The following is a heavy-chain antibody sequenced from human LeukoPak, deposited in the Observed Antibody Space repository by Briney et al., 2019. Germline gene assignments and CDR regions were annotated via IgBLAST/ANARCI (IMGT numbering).Heavy chain of an antibody. D-gene: IGHD3-3*01. V-gene: IGHV4-34*01. CDR3: ARVRHTYYDFWSGYVYGMDV. CDR2: INHSGST. CDR1: GGSFSGYY. J-gene: IGHJ6*02. Sequence: SETLSLTCAVYGGSFSGYYWSWIRRPPGKGLEWIGEINHSGSTNYNPSLKSRVTISVDTSKNQFSLKLSSVTAADTAVYYCARVRHTYYDFWSGYVYGMDVWGQGTTVTVSS.